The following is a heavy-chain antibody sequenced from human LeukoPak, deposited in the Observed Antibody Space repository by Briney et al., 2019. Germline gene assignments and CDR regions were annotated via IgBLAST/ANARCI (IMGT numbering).Heavy chain of an antibody. CDR2: INHSGGT. J-gene: IGHJ5*02. CDR3: ARDSNFYPAANTARANWFDP. Sequence: SETLSLTCAVYGGSFSDYSWTWIRQPPGKGLEWIGEINHSGGTNHNPSLMSRVTISVDTSKNQFSLKLSSVTAADTAVYYCARDSNFYPAANTARANWFDPWGQGTLVTVSS. V-gene: IGHV4-34*01. D-gene: IGHD2-2*01. CDR1: GGSFSDYS.